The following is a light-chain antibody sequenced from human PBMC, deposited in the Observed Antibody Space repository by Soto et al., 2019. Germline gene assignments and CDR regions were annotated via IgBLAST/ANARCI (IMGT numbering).Light chain of an antibody. CDR3: SSFASTRTYV. CDR1: SSDVAFYNH. V-gene: IGLV2-14*01. CDR2: EVN. J-gene: IGLJ1*01. Sequence: QSVLAQPASVSGSPGRSITISCTGTSSDVAFYNHVSWYQQHPGKAPKLLIYEVNNRPSGVSHRFSGSKSGNTASLTISGLQAEDEADYYCSSFASTRTYVFGTGTKVTV.